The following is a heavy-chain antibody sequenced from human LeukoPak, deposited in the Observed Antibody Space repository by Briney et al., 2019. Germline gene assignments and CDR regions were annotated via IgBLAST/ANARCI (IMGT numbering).Heavy chain of an antibody. D-gene: IGHD6-25*01. J-gene: IGHJ3*02. CDR3: AGRGVAAAGSGQVAAPDI. CDR2: INHSGST. CDR1: GGSFSGYY. Sequence: SETLSLTCAVYGGSFSGYYWSWIRQPPGKGLEWIGEINHSGSTNYNPSLKSRVTISVDTSKNQFSLKLSSVTAADTAVYYCAGRGVAAAGSGQVAAPDIWGQGTMVTVSS. V-gene: IGHV4-34*01.